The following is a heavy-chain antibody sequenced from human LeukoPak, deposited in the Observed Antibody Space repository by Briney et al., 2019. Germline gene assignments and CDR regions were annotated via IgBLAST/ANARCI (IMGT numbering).Heavy chain of an antibody. CDR2: IYSGGST. J-gene: IGHJ4*02. Sequence: GGSLRLSCAASGFTVSSNYMSWVRQAPGKGQEWVSVIYSGGSTYYADSVKGRFTISRDNSKNTLYLQMNSLRAEDTAVYYCARESCSGGSCYFDYWGQGTLVTVSS. CDR1: GFTVSSNY. D-gene: IGHD2-15*01. V-gene: IGHV3-66*02. CDR3: ARESCSGGSCYFDY.